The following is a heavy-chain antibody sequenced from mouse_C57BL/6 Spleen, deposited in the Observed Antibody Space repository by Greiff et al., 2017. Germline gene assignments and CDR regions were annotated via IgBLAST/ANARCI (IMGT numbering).Heavy chain of an antibody. CDR1: GYTFTSYW. CDR3: ASYSNYEAWFAY. CDR2: IDPNSGGP. Sequence: QVQLQQPLAELVKPGASVQLSCKASGYTFTSYWMHCVKQRPGRGLEWIGRIDPNSGGPKYNEKFKGKATLTVDKPSSTAYMQLSSLTSEDSAVHYCASYSNYEAWFAYWGQGTLVTVSA. V-gene: IGHV1-72*01. J-gene: IGHJ3*01. D-gene: IGHD2-5*01.